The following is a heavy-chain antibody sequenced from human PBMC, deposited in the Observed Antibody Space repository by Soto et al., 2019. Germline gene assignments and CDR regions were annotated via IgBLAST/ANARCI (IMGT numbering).Heavy chain of an antibody. D-gene: IGHD6-19*01. CDR1: GFGFSTYK. J-gene: IGHJ4*02. Sequence: EVQLVGSGGGWDQPGGSLGLSCAASGFGFSTYKMNWVRKVPGRGREWVSYISRRSSTSYQQDSGKGRFTISRDNAKNSLYLQMDSLRDEDTAVYFCARAIAVGSTSLDYWGLGTRVTVSS. CDR3: ARAIAVGSTSLDY. CDR2: ISRRSSTS. V-gene: IGHV3-48*02.